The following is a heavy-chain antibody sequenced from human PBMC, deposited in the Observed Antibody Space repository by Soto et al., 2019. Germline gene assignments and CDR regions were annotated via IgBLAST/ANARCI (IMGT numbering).Heavy chain of an antibody. CDR1: GLTFNNYW. D-gene: IGHD2-8*01. V-gene: IGHV3-7*01. CDR2: IKQDGSDK. Sequence: GRSMRLSCAASGLTFNNYWMNWVRQAPGKGLEWVANIKQDGSDKHYVDYVKGRFTISTDNADNSLYLQMNSLRAEDTAVYYCARGEYSWSVGAPFDYWGQGTLVTVSS. J-gene: IGHJ4*02. CDR3: ARGEYSWSVGAPFDY.